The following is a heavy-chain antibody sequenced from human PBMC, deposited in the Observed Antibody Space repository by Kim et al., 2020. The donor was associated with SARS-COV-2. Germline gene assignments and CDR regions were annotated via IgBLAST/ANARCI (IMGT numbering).Heavy chain of an antibody. D-gene: IGHD3-3*01. J-gene: IGHJ6*02. CDR3: ARGVVIWGMDV. V-gene: IGHV4-59*01. Sequence: SETLSLTCTVSGGSISSYYWSWIRQPPGKGLEWIGYIYYSGSTNYNPSLKSRVTISVDTSKNQFSLKLSSVTAADTAVYYCARGVVIWGMDVWGQGTTVTVSS. CDR2: IYYSGST. CDR1: GGSISSYY.